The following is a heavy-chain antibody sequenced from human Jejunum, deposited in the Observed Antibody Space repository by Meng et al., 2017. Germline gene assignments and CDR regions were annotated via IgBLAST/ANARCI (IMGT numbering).Heavy chain of an antibody. CDR2: IFPGDSKT. Sequence: GGSLRLSCKGSGYNFATYWIGWVRQMPGNGLEWLGIIFPGDSKTRYGPSFQGQVTISADKSNTTAYLQWSTLKASDTAMYYCARHLNWNDGADAFDIWGQGTMVTVSS. CDR3: ARHLNWNDGADAFDI. CDR1: GYNFATYW. V-gene: IGHV5-51*01. J-gene: IGHJ3*02. D-gene: IGHD1-1*01.